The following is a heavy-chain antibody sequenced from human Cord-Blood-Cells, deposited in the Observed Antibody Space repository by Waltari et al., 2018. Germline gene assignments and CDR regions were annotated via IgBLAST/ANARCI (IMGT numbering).Heavy chain of an antibody. CDR1: GYTFTGYY. CDR2: INPNSGGT. J-gene: IGHJ3*02. Sequence: QVQLVQSGAEVKKPGASVKVSCKASGYTFTGYYMHWVRQAPGQGLEWMGWINPNSGGTNYAQKLQGRVTMTRDTSISTAYMELSRLRSDDTAVYYCARDSPLTGDEHDAFDIWGQGTMVTVSS. V-gene: IGHV1-2*02. CDR3: ARDSPLTGDEHDAFDI. D-gene: IGHD7-27*01.